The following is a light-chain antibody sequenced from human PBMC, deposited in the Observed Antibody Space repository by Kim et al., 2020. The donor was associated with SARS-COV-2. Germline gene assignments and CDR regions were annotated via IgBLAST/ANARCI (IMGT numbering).Light chain of an antibody. Sequence: QSVTISCNGTSIAVGGYNYVSGYQQYPGKAPKLMIYDVNKRPSGVPDRFSGSKSGNTASLTISGLQAEDEADYYCCSYAGDYTFYVFGTGTKVTVL. CDR3: CSYAGDYTFYV. CDR2: DVN. CDR1: SIAVGGYNY. V-gene: IGLV2-11*01. J-gene: IGLJ1*01.